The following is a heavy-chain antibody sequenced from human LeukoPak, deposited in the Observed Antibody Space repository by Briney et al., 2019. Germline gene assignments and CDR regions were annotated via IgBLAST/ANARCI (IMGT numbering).Heavy chain of an antibody. J-gene: IGHJ4*02. V-gene: IGHV1-2*02. Sequence: ASVKVSCKASGYTFTGYYMHWVRQAPGQGLEWMGWINPNSGGTNYAQKFQGRVTMTRDMSISTAYMELSRLRSDDTAVYYCAKSVSHRSLVQLDYWGQGTLVTVSS. CDR3: AKSVSHRSLVQLDY. CDR1: GYTFTGYY. D-gene: IGHD2-8*02. CDR2: INPNSGGT.